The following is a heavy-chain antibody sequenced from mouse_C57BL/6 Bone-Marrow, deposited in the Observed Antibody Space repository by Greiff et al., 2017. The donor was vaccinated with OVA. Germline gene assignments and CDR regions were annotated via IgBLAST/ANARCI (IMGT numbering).Heavy chain of an antibody. CDR2: IDPSDSYT. CDR1: GYTFTSYW. CDR3: ASAVFAY. V-gene: IGHV1-50*01. J-gene: IGHJ3*01. Sequence: QVQLQQPGAELVKPGASVKVSCKASGYTFTSYWMQWVKQRPGQGLEWIGEIDPSDSYTNYNQKFKGKATLTVDTSSSTAYMQLNSLTSEDSAVYYCASAVFAYWGQGTLVTVSA.